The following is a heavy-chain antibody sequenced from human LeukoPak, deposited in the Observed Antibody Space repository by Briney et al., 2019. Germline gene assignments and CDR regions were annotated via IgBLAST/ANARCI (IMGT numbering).Heavy chain of an antibody. CDR2: INHSGST. CDR3: ARGNTIFGVVIMSRYYYYGMDV. Sequence: SETLSLTCAVYGGSFSGYYWSWIRQPPGKGLEWIGEINHSGSTNYNPSLKSRVTISVDTSKNQFSLKLSSVTAADTAVYYCARGNTIFGVVIMSRYYYYGMDVWAKGPRSPSP. J-gene: IGHJ6*02. V-gene: IGHV4-34*01. CDR1: GGSFSGYY. D-gene: IGHD3-3*01.